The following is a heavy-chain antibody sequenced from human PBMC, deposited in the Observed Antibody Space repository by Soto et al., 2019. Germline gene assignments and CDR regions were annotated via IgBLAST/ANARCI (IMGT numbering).Heavy chain of an antibody. Sequence: ESGGGVVQPGRSLRLSCAASGFTFSSYAMHWVRQAPGKGLEWVAVISYDGSNKYYADSVKGRFTISRDNSKNTLYLQMNSLRAEDTAVYYCARVKYYYDSSGYDDAFDIWGQGTMVTVSS. CDR3: ARVKYYYDSSGYDDAFDI. D-gene: IGHD3-22*01. V-gene: IGHV3-30-3*01. CDR2: ISYDGSNK. J-gene: IGHJ3*02. CDR1: GFTFSSYA.